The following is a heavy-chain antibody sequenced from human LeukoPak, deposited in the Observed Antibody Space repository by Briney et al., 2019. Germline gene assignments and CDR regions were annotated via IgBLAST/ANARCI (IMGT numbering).Heavy chain of an antibody. CDR1: IXSGGYS. V-gene: IGHV4-30-2*01. CDR3: ARVKYTSGWHFDY. Sequence: IXSGGYSXSWLRQPPGXGLXXIGYIYQSGSTYYNPSLKSRVTISVDRSKNQFSLKLSSVTAADTAVYYCARVKYTSGWHFDYWGQGTLVTVSS. J-gene: IGHJ4*02. D-gene: IGHD6-19*01. CDR2: IYQSGST.